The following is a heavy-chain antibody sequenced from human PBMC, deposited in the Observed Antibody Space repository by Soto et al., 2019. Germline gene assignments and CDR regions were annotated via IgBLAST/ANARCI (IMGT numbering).Heavy chain of an antibody. D-gene: IGHD3-9*01. V-gene: IGHV2-5*02. CDR2: IYWDDSK. CDR3: SHKGPEDWPLDY. J-gene: IGHJ4*02. Sequence: QITLKESGPTLVRPKQTLTLTCAFSGFSLSTSGVGVGWICQPPGKALEWLAVIYWDDSKHYSPSLRSRLTITKDTSKNQVVLTMTNMDPMDTGTYYCSHKGPEDWPLDYWGQGTLVTVSS. CDR1: GFSLSTSGVG.